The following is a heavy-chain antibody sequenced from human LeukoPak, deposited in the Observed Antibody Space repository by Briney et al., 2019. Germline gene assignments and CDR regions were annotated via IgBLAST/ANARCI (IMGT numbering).Heavy chain of an antibody. D-gene: IGHD3-10*01. CDR2: ISSTSSTI. CDR3: ARDRFESRDFDY. V-gene: IGHV3-48*01. J-gene: IGHJ4*02. Sequence: PGGSLRLSCAASGFTFSSYSMNWFGKAPGKGLEGVSYISSTSSTIYYADSVKGRFTISRDNAKNSLYLQMNSLRAEDTAVYYCARDRFESRDFDYWGQGTLVTVSS. CDR1: GFTFSSYS.